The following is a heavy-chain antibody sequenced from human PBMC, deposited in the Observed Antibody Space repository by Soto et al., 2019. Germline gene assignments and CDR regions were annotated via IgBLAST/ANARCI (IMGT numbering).Heavy chain of an antibody. J-gene: IGHJ6*02. Sequence: QVQVVQSGVEVRRPGSSVKVSCKASGDTFKNCVISWVRQAPGQGLEWMGGIIPLFGTTDFAQRFQGRLTITTDESTTPAYVELSRLRSEDTATYYCAAELCFGKASVVWGQGTTVIVSS. V-gene: IGHV1-69*01. CDR3: AAELCFGKASVV. CDR2: IIPLFGTT. D-gene: IGHD3-10*01. CDR1: GDTFKNCV.